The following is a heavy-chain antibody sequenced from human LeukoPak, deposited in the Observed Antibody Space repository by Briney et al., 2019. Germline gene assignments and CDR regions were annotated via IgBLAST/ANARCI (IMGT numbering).Heavy chain of an antibody. CDR2: IQFDGSKI. Sequence: GGSLRLSCVASGFTFNTHGMHWVRQAPGKGLEWVAFIQFDGSKIDYADSVKGRFTISRDNSENTLYLQMNSLRAEDTAVYYCFHCSITSAPDWGQGTLVTVSS. D-gene: IGHD2-2*01. CDR3: FHCSITSAPD. V-gene: IGHV3-30*02. J-gene: IGHJ4*02. CDR1: GFTFNTHG.